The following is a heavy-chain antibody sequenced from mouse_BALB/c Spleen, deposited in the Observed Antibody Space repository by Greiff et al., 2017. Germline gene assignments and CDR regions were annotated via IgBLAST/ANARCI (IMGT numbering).Heavy chain of an antibody. Sequence: QVQLKQSGAELVKPGASVKLSCKASGYTFTSYWMHWVKQRPGQGLEWIGEINPSNGRTNYNEKFKSKATLTVDKSSSTAYMQLSSLTSEDSAVYYCARSGYGSSYGYFDYWGQGTTLTVSS. CDR2: INPSNGRT. CDR1: GYTFTSYW. CDR3: ARSGYGSSYGYFDY. V-gene: IGHV1S81*02. J-gene: IGHJ2*01. D-gene: IGHD1-1*01.